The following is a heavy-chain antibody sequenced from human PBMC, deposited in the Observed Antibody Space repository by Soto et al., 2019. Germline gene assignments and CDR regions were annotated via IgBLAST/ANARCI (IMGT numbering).Heavy chain of an antibody. D-gene: IGHD3-9*01. V-gene: IGHV3-30*03. CDR3: ARGPVPYDILTGYYNVMIGYFDY. Sequence: PGGSLRLSCAASGFTFSSYGMHWVRQAPGKGLEWVAVISYDGSNKYYADSVKGRFTISRDNSKNTLYLQMNSLRAEDTAVYYCARGPVPYDILTGYYNVMIGYFDYWGQGTLVTVSS. CDR2: ISYDGSNK. CDR1: GFTFSSYG. J-gene: IGHJ4*02.